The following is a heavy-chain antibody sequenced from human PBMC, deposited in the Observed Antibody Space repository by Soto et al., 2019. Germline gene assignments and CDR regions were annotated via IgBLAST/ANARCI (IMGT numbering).Heavy chain of an antibody. CDR2: IYYSGST. Sequence: QLQLQESGPGLVKPSETLSLTCTVSGGSISSSSYYWGWIRQPPGKGLEWIGSIYYSGSTYYNPSLKSRVTISVDTFKNQFSLKLSSVTAADTAVYYCARGDDPIPSYYDILTGYSDWGQGTLVTVSS. D-gene: IGHD3-9*01. CDR3: ARGDDPIPSYYDILTGYSD. J-gene: IGHJ4*02. CDR1: GGSISSSSYY. V-gene: IGHV4-39*01.